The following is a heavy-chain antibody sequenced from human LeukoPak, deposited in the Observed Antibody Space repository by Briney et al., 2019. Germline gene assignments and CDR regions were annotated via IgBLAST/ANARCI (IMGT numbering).Heavy chain of an antibody. CDR2: IWYDGSNR. Sequence: GGSLRLSCAASGFTFRGNGMHWVRQAPGKGLEWVAIIWYDGSNRYYADSVKGRFTVSRDNSKNTLFLQMNSLTAEDTAVYYCARDQGTSVTAMVGGHFDYWGPGTLVTVSS. CDR1: GFTFRGNG. CDR3: ARDQGTSVTAMVGGHFDY. V-gene: IGHV3-33*01. D-gene: IGHD4-17*01. J-gene: IGHJ4*02.